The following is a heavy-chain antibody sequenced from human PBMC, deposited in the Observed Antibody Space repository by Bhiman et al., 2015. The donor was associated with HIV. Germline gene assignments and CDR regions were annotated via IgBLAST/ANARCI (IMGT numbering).Heavy chain of an antibody. J-gene: IGHJ4*02. Sequence: VQLVQSGGRVVQPGRSLRLSCAASGFTFSNYAMHWVRQAPGKGLEWVAVTSYDGNNKYYADSVRGRFTLSRDNSKNTLYLQMNNLRTDDTAVYYCARDLEWFSIQSIDYWGQGNAWSPSPQ. CDR3: ARDLEWFSIQSIDY. CDR2: TSYDGNNK. D-gene: IGHD3-3*01. CDR1: GFTFSNYA. V-gene: IGHV3-30-3*01.